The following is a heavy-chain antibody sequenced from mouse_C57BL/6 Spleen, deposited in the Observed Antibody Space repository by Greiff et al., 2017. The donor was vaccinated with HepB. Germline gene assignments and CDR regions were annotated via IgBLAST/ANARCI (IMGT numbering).Heavy chain of an antibody. Sequence: VQLQQSGAELVRPGASVKLSCTASGFNIKDYYMHWVKQRPEQGLEWIGRIDPEDGDTEYAPKFQGKATMTADTSSNTAYLQRSSLTSEDTAVYYCTTGVTPYYFDYWGQGTTLTVSS. CDR2: IDPEDGDT. CDR1: GFNIKDYY. D-gene: IGHD2-2*01. CDR3: TTGVTPYYFDY. V-gene: IGHV14-1*01. J-gene: IGHJ2*01.